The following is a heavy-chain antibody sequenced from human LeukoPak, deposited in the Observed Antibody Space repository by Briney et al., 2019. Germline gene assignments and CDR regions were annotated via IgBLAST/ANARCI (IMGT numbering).Heavy chain of an antibody. D-gene: IGHD3-10*01. Sequence: SETLSLTCTVSGYSISSGFFWGWVRQPPEKGLEWIGTIYHSGSSYYNPSLKSRVTISVDTSNNHFSLKLSSVTAADTAMYYCARAHYFGSGSRRAFDIWGQGTMVTVSA. J-gene: IGHJ3*02. V-gene: IGHV4-38-2*02. CDR1: GYSISSGFF. CDR2: IYHSGSS. CDR3: ARAHYFGSGSRRAFDI.